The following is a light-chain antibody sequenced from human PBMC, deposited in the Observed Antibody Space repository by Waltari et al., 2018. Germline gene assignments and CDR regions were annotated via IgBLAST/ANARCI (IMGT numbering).Light chain of an antibody. CDR3: QHYLRLPAT. V-gene: IGKV3-20*01. J-gene: IGKJ1*01. CDR2: GAS. CDR1: QSVSRA. Sequence: SCRASQSVSRALAWYQQKPGQAPRLLIYGASNRATVIPDRFSGSGSGTDFSLTISSLEPEDFAVYYCQHYLRLPATFGQGTKVEIK.